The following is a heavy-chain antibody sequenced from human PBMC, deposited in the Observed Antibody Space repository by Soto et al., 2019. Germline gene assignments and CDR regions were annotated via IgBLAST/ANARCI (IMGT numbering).Heavy chain of an antibody. V-gene: IGHV1-69*13. CDR2: IIPIFGTA. CDR3: ARDVLRYFDWLLKGGYYYYGMDV. D-gene: IGHD3-9*01. J-gene: IGHJ6*02. Sequence: AASVKVSCKASGGTFSSYAISWVRQAPGQGLEWMGGIIPIFGTANYAQKFQGRVTITADESTSTAYMELSSLRSEDTAVYYCARDVLRYFDWLLKGGYYYYGMDVWGQGTTVTVSS. CDR1: GGTFSSYA.